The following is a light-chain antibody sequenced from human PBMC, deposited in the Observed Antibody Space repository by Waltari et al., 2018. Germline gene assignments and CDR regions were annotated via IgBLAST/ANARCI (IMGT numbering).Light chain of an antibody. CDR2: VNSDGSH. CDR3: QTGGHGTWV. CDR1: SGHISNV. V-gene: IGLV4-69*01. J-gene: IGLJ3*02. Sequence: LVLTQSPSASASLGASVKLTCPLRSGHISNVIPWLHQHPRKGPRYLMKVNSDGSHSKGDDIPDRFSGSSSGAERYLTISSLQSEDEADYYCQTGGHGTWVFGGGTKLTVL.